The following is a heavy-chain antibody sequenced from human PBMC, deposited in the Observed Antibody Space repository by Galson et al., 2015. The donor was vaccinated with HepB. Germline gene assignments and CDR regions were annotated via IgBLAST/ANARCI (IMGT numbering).Heavy chain of an antibody. V-gene: IGHV3-66*02. CDR2: IYSGGST. D-gene: IGHD6-19*01. CDR1: GFTVSSNY. Sequence: SLRLSCAASGFTVSSNYMSWVRQAPGKGLEWVSVIYSGGSTYYADSVKGRFTISRDISKNTLYLQMNSLRAEDTAVYYCARHRGMAVAGIRDDAFDIWGQGTMVTVSS. J-gene: IGHJ3*02. CDR3: ARHRGMAVAGIRDDAFDI.